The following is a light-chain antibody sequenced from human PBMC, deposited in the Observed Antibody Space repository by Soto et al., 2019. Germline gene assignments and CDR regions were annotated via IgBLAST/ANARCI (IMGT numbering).Light chain of an antibody. J-gene: IGKJ2*01. CDR1: QNVSDKF. V-gene: IGKV3-20*01. CDR3: QHYGASPPFT. CDR2: GSY. Sequence: IVLTQSPATLSLSPGEGATLSCRASQNVSDKFLAWYQQIPGQAPRLLIFGSYSRPTGIPDRFRGSGSRTDFTLTISRLEPEDFAVYYCQHYGASPPFTFGQGTMV.